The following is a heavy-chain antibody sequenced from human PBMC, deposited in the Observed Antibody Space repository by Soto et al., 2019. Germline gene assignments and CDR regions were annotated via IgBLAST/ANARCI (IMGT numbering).Heavy chain of an antibody. CDR2: IYTGGST. Sequence: EVQLVESGGGLVQPGGSLRLSCAASGFTVSSNYMTWVRQAPGKGLDWVSVIYTGGSTYYADSVKGRFTISRDNSKNTRYLQMNSLRAEDTAVYYCAEGYGMDVWGQGTTVTVSS. V-gene: IGHV3-66*01. CDR1: GFTVSSNY. J-gene: IGHJ6*02. CDR3: AEGYGMDV.